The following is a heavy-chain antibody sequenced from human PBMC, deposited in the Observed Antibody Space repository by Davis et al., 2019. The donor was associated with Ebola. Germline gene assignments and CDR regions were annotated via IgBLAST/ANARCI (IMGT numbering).Heavy chain of an antibody. J-gene: IGHJ4*02. D-gene: IGHD6-13*01. CDR3: AREPAFSSSWYADY. Sequence: LRLSCAVSGGSISTGGYSWSWIRQPPGKGLEWIGYIYHNGRTYYNPSLKSRVTISADMSKNQFSLKVRSVTAADTAVYYCAREPAFSSSWYADYWGQGTLVTVSS. CDR1: GGSISTGGYS. V-gene: IGHV4-30-2*01. CDR2: IYHNGRT.